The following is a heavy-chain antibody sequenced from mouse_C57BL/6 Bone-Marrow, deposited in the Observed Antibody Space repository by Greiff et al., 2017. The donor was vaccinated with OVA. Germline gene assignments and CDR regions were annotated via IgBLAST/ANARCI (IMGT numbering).Heavy chain of an antibody. Sequence: PGQGLEWIGMIHPNSGSTNYNEKFKSKATLTVDKSSSTAYMQLSSLTSEDSAVYYCAREGIYYGNYAMDYWGQGTSVTVSS. CDR3: AREGIYYGNYAMDY. D-gene: IGHD2-1*01. V-gene: IGHV1-64*01. J-gene: IGHJ4*01. CDR2: IHPNSGST.